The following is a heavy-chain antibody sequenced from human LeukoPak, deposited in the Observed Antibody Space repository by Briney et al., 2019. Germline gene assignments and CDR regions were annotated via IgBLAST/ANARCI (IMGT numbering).Heavy chain of an antibody. CDR3: AKASWVSTADAVL. D-gene: IGHD3-16*01. CDR1: GFTFSSYA. CDR2: LRGNGDA. J-gene: IGHJ4*02. V-gene: IGHV3-23*01. Sequence: GGSLRLSCVASGFTFSSYAMSWVRETPARGLEWVSSLRGNGDAFYADSVKGRFTLSREESRNTVYLQLNKLRVEDTAIYYCAKASWVSTADAVLWGQGTVVTVSS.